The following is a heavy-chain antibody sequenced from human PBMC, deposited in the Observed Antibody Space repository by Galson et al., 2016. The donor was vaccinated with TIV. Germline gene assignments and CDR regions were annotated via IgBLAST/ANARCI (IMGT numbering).Heavy chain of an antibody. Sequence: CAISGDSVSSNSAAWNWIRQSPSRGLEWLGRTYCRSRCYYDYAVYVKSRITIESDTSKNPFSLQLNSVTSEDTAVYYCARAAGRNGATCHATCESFDFWGQGTKVTVSS. CDR1: GDSVSSNSAA. V-gene: IGHV6-1*01. J-gene: IGHJ3*01. CDR3: ARAAGRNGATCHATCESFDF. CDR2: TYCRSRCYY. D-gene: IGHD3-10*01.